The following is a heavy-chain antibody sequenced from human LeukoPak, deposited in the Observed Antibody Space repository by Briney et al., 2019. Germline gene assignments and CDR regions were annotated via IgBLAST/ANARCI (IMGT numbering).Heavy chain of an antibody. CDR1: GFTFSSYA. V-gene: IGHV3-30-3*01. Sequence: GGSLRLSCAASGFTFSSYAMHWVRRAPGKTLEWVATISSDGGNRYYSDSVKGRFTISRDNSKNTLYLQMNSLRPEDTAVFHCARGRAVTGSTVIDYWGLGTLVTVSS. D-gene: IGHD6-19*01. CDR3: ARGRAVTGSTVIDY. J-gene: IGHJ4*02. CDR2: ISSDGGNR.